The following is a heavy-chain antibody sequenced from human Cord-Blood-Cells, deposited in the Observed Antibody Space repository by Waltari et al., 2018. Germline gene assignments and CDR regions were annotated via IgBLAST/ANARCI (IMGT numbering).Heavy chain of an antibody. J-gene: IGHJ4*02. CDR3: ARVLTLSSAYYFDY. V-gene: IGHV3-48*02. CDR2: ISSSSSTI. Sequence: EVQLVESGGGLVQPGGSLRPSCAASGFTFRSYSMNWVRPVPGKGLEWVSYISSSSSTIYYADSVKGRFTISRDNAKNSLYLQMNSLRDEDTAVYYCARVLTLSSAYYFDYWGQGTLVTVSS. D-gene: IGHD3-9*01. CDR1: GFTFRSYS.